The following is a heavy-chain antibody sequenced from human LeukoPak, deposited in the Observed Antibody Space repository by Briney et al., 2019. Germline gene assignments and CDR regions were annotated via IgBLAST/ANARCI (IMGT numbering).Heavy chain of an antibody. CDR2: INHSGST. CDR1: GGSFSGYY. J-gene: IGHJ4*02. V-gene: IGHV4-34*01. Sequence: SETLSLTCAVYGGSFSGYYWSWIRQPPGKGLEWIGEINHSGSTNYNPSLKSRVTISVDTSKNQFSLKLSSVTAADTAVYYCASRGAGTLFDYWGQGTLVTVSS. D-gene: IGHD6-19*01. CDR3: ASRGAGTLFDY.